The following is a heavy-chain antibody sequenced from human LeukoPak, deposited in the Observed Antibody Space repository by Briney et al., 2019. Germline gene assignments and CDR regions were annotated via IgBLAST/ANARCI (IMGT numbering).Heavy chain of an antibody. D-gene: IGHD5-12*01. CDR1: GFTFSSYG. V-gene: IGHV3-30*18. CDR2: ISYDGSNK. Sequence: GGSLRLSCAASGFTFSSYGMHWVRQAPGKGLEWVAVISYDGSNKYYADSVKGRFTISRDNSKNTLYLQMNSLRAEDTAVYYCAKSGATITYYYYMDVWGKGTTVTVSS. CDR3: AKSGATITYYYYMDV. J-gene: IGHJ6*03.